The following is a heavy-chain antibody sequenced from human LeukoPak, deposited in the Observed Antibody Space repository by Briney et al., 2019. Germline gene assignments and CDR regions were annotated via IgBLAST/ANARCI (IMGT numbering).Heavy chain of an antibody. CDR1: GGPISSYY. Sequence: SETLSLTCTVSGGPISSYYWSWIRQPAGKGLEWIGRIYTSGSTNYNPSLKSRVTMSVDTSKNQFSLKLSSVTAADTAVYYCAREYSSGWYGYYYYYGMDVWGQGTTVTVSS. CDR2: IYTSGST. D-gene: IGHD6-19*01. J-gene: IGHJ6*02. V-gene: IGHV4-4*07. CDR3: AREYSSGWYGYYYYYGMDV.